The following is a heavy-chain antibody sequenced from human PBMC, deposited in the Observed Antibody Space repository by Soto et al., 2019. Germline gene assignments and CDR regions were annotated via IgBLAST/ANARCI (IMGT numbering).Heavy chain of an antibody. D-gene: IGHD4-17*01. CDR3: ANEGDYGDYAGENWFDS. CDR1: GFTFFAYW. J-gene: IGHJ5*01. Sequence: EVRLVESGGGLVQPGGSLRLSCAASGFTFFAYWIHWVRQVPGKGLVWVSRINSDGSHTSYADSVRGRFTISRDNSKNTVYLQMNSLTAEDTAAYYCANEGDYGDYAGENWFDSWGQGSLVTVSS. V-gene: IGHV3-74*01. CDR2: INSDGSHT.